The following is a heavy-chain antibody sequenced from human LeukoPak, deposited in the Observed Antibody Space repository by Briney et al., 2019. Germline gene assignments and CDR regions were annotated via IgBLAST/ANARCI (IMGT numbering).Heavy chain of an antibody. V-gene: IGHV4-39*01. D-gene: IGHD5-24*01. CDR1: GGSISTSNYY. CDR2: IYYSGST. J-gene: IGHJ4*02. Sequence: PSETLSLTCTVSGGSISTSNYYWGWIRQPPGKGLEWIGSIYYSGSTYYNPSLKSRVTISVDTSKNQFSLKLSSVTAADTAVYYCASRLGDGYNYRSAVWGQGTLVTVSS. CDR3: ASRLGDGYNYRSAV.